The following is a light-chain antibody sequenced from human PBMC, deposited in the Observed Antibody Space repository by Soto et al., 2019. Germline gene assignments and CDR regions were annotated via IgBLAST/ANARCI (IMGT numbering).Light chain of an antibody. Sequence: EIVLTQSPATLSLSPGERATLSCRANQSVSDYLAWYQQKPGQAPRLLIYDASNRATGIPARFSGSGSGTDFTLTISSLEPEDFAVYYCQQRSNWLTFGGGTKVDI. CDR1: QSVSDY. J-gene: IGKJ4*01. CDR3: QQRSNWLT. CDR2: DAS. V-gene: IGKV3-11*01.